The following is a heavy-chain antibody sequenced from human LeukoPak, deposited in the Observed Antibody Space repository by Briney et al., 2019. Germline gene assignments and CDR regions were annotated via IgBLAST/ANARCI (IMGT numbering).Heavy chain of an antibody. CDR3: AGRLMDTAMVRIDY. V-gene: IGHV4-34*01. D-gene: IGHD5-18*01. J-gene: IGHJ4*02. CDR1: GGSFSGYY. Sequence: SETLSLTCAVYGGSFSGYYWSWIRQPPGKGLEWIGEINHSGSTNYNPSHKSRVTISVDTSKNQFSLKLSSVTAADTAVYYCAGRLMDTAMVRIDYWGQGTLVTVSS. CDR2: INHSGST.